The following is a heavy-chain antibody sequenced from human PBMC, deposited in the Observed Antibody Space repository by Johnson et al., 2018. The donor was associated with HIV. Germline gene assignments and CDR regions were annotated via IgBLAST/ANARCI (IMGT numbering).Heavy chain of an antibody. V-gene: IGHV3-15*01. CDR3: ARGYSGSDDAFDI. CDR1: GFTFSNAW. CDR2: IKRKTDGGTT. D-gene: IGHD1-26*01. J-gene: IGHJ3*02. Sequence: VQLVESGGGLVKPGGSLRLSCAASGFTFSNAWMSWVRQAPGKGLEWVGRIKRKTDGGTTDYAAPVKRRFTISRDDSKNTLYLQMNSLRAEETAVYYCARGYSGSDDAFDIWGQGTMVTVSS.